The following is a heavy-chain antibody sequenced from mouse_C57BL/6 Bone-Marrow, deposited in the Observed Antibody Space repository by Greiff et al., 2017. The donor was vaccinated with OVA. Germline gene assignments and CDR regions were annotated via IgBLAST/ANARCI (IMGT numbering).Heavy chain of an antibody. J-gene: IGHJ3*01. CDR2: IDPENGDT. D-gene: IGHD2-5*01. CDR1: GFNIKDDY. Sequence: VQLQQSGAELVRPGASVKLSCTASGFNIKDDYMHWVKQRPEQGLEWIGWIDPENGDTEYASKFQGKATITADTSSNTAYLQLSSLTSEDTAVYYCTTYSYYSNPAWFAYWGQGTLVTVSA. CDR3: TTYSYYSNPAWFAY. V-gene: IGHV14-4*01.